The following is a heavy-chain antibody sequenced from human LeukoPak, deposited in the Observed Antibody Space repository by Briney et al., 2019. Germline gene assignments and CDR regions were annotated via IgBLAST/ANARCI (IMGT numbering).Heavy chain of an antibody. CDR2: IYYSGST. CDR3: ARGFRDYDILTGYHNYGMDV. V-gene: IGHV4-59*08. Sequence: SETLSLTCTVSGGSISSYYWSWIRQPPGKGLEWIGYIYYSGSTTYNPSLKSRVTISVDTSKDQFSLRLSSVTAADTAVYYCARGFRDYDILTGYHNYGMDVWGQGTTVTVSS. D-gene: IGHD3-9*01. CDR1: GGSISSYY. J-gene: IGHJ6*02.